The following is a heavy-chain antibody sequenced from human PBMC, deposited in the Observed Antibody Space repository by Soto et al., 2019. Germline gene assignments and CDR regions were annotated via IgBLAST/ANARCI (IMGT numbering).Heavy chain of an antibody. V-gene: IGHV3-7*03. CDR1: GFTVSAKW. CDR2: INEDGSKK. Sequence: PGGSLRLSCAVSGFTVSAKWMSWVRQAPGEGLEWLANINEDGSKKFYVDSVKGRFTISKDNAKNSLSLQLGSLRADDTAVYYCAREMHLGSGWGDIDIWGRGTMVTVSS. J-gene: IGHJ4*02. D-gene: IGHD6-19*01. CDR3: AREMHLGSGWGDIDI.